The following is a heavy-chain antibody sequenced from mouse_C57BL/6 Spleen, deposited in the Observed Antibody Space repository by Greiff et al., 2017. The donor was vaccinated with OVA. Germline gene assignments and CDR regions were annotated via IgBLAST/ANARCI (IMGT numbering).Heavy chain of an antibody. CDR1: GYSFTSYY. J-gene: IGHJ2*01. V-gene: IGHV1-66*01. Sequence: VQLQQSGPELVKPGASVKISCKASGYSFTSYYIHWVKQRPGQGLEWIGWIYPGSGNTKYNEKFKDKATLTASTSSSTAYMQLSSLTSADSAVYYCARGASDYWGQGTTLTVSS. CDR2: IYPGSGNT. D-gene: IGHD6-1*01. CDR3: ARGASDY.